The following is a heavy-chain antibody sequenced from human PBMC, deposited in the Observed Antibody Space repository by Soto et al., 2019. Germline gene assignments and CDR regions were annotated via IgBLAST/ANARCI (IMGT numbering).Heavy chain of an antibody. V-gene: IGHV3-21*01. CDR3: ARDRITIFGLDV. Sequence: GGSLRLSCAASGFTFSSYSMNWVRQAPGKGLEWVSSISSSSSYIYYADSVKGRFTISRDNAKNSLYLQMNSLRAEDTAVYYCARDRITIFGLDVWGQGTTVTVSS. J-gene: IGHJ6*02. CDR1: GFTFSSYS. CDR2: ISSSSSYI. D-gene: IGHD3-3*01.